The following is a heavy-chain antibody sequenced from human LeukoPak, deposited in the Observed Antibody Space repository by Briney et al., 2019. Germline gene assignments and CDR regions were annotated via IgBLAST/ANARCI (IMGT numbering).Heavy chain of an antibody. Sequence: SVKVSCKAYGGTFSSYAISWVRQAPGQGLEWMGGIIPIFGTANYAQKFQGRVTITTDESTSTAYMELSSLRSEDTAVYYCARGIASAGSSDENYFDYWGQGTLVTVSS. V-gene: IGHV1-69*05. CDR2: IIPIFGTA. D-gene: IGHD6-13*01. CDR3: ARGIASAGSSDENYFDY. CDR1: GGTFSSYA. J-gene: IGHJ4*02.